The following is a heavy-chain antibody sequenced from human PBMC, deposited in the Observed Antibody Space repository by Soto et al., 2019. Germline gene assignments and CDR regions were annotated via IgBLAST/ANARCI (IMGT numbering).Heavy chain of an antibody. CDR1: GFSLSTRALG. J-gene: IGHJ3*01. CDR3: AHRHDLRGFDV. CDR2: IYWNDDK. V-gene: IGHV2-5*01. Sequence: QITLKESGPTLVKPTQTLTLTCTFSGFSLSTRALGVGWIRQHPGKALEWLALIYWNDDKRYSPSLQNRLTITKDTSKHRVVLTMTNMDPVDTATYYCAHRHDLRGFDVWCQGTFVTVSS. D-gene: IGHD3-16*01.